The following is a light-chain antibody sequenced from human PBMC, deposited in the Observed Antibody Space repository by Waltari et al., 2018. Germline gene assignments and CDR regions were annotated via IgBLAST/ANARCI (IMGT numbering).Light chain of an antibody. CDR3: SSYTSTNTYVI. CDR2: EVS. Sequence: QSALTQPASVSGSPGQSITISCTGTSSDVGGYNFVPWYQQHPGKAPKLMISEVSKRPSGVSNRFSGSKSGNTASLTISGLQAEDEADYYCSSYTSTNTYVIFGGGTKLSVL. V-gene: IGLV2-14*01. CDR1: SSDVGGYNF. J-gene: IGLJ2*01.